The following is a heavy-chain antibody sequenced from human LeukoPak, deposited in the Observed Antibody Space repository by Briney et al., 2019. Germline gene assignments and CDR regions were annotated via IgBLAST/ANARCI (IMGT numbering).Heavy chain of an antibody. CDR3: ARSPNSGSPTYFDY. Sequence: ASVKVSCRASGGTFSSYAISWVGQAPGQGLEWMGIINPSGGSTSYAQKFQGRVAMTRDTSTSTVYMELSSLRSEDTAVYYCARSPNSGSPTYFDYWGQGTLVTVSS. CDR1: GGTFSSYA. J-gene: IGHJ4*02. D-gene: IGHD1-26*01. CDR2: INPSGGST. V-gene: IGHV1-46*01.